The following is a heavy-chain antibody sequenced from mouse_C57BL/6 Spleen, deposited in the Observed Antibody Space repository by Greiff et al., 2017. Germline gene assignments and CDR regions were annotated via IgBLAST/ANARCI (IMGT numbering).Heavy chain of an antibody. V-gene: IGHV5-9-1*02. CDR1: GFTFSSYA. Sequence: DVMLVESGEGLVKPGGSLKLSCAASGFTFSSYAMSWVRQTPEKRLEWVAYISSGGDYIYYADTVKGRFTISRDNARNTLYLQMSSLKSEDTAMYYCTRGPSDYFDYWGQGTTLTVSS. CDR2: ISSGGDYI. CDR3: TRGPSDYFDY. J-gene: IGHJ2*01.